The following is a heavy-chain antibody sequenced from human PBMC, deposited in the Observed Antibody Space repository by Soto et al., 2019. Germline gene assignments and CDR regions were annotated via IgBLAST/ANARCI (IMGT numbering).Heavy chain of an antibody. V-gene: IGHV1-46*01. J-gene: IGHJ5*02. CDR1: GGTFSSYA. Sequence: GASVKVSCKASGGTFSSYAISWVRQAPGQGLEWMAIINPSSGDTTYAQKFQGRVTVTSYTSTSTVYMELRSLTSEDTAIYYCARVALSGGGWLDPWGQGTLVTVSS. CDR3: ARVALSGGGWLDP. D-gene: IGHD1-26*01. CDR2: INPSSGDT.